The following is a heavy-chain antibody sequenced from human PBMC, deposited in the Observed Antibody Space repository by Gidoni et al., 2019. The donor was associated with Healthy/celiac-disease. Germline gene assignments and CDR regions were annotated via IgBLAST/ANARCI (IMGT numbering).Heavy chain of an antibody. D-gene: IGHD3-22*01. CDR2: ISGSGGST. J-gene: IGHJ4*02. CDR3: AKDQGKSYYDSSGFTPDY. Sequence: EVQLLESGGGLVQPGGSLGLSGAASGFTLSSYAMSWVRQAPGKGLEWVSAISGSGGSTYYADSVKGRFTISRDNSKNTLYLQMNSLRAEDTAVYYCAKDQGKSYYDSSGFTPDYWGQGTLVTVSS. V-gene: IGHV3-23*01. CDR1: GFTLSSYA.